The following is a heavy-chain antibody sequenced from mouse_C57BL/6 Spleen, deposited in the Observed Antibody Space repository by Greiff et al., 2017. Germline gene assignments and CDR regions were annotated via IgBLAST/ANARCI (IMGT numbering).Heavy chain of an antibody. D-gene: IGHD3-1*01. V-gene: IGHV14-2*01. J-gene: IGHJ3*01. CDR3: ARSGDLAWFAY. CDR1: GFNFNGYY. Sequence: EVQLQQPGAELVKPGASVKLSCTASGFNFNGYYMHWVKQRPEQGLEWIGRIDPDDGETKYTPKFQGKATITVATSSNTAYLQLISLTSEDSAVYYVARSGDLAWFAYWGQGTLVTVSA. CDR2: IDPDDGET.